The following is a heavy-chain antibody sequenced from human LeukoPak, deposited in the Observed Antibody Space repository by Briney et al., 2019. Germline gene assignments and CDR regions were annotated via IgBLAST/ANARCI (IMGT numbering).Heavy chain of an antibody. CDR3: ARGTYGEYGGPAY. CDR2: ISYDGSKT. V-gene: IGHV3-30*09. D-gene: IGHD4-17*01. CDR1: GFTFTSYA. J-gene: IGHJ4*02. Sequence: PGGSLRLSCAASGFTFTSYAMHWVRQAPGKGLEWVAVISYDGSKTYYVDSVRGRFAISRDNSKSTLYLHMNSLKTEDTAVYYCARGTYGEYGGPAYWGQGTLVTVSS.